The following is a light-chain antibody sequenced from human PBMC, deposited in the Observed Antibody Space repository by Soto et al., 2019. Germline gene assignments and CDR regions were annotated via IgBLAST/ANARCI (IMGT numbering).Light chain of an antibody. Sequence: QSVLTQPASVSGSPGQSITISCTGTSGDVGGYNYVSWYQQHPGKAPKLMIYEVSNRPSGVSNRFSGSKSGNTASLTISGLQAEDEADYYCNSYTSSSTYVFGTGTQLTVL. CDR1: SGDVGGYNY. J-gene: IGLJ1*01. V-gene: IGLV2-14*01. CDR3: NSYTSSSTYV. CDR2: EVS.